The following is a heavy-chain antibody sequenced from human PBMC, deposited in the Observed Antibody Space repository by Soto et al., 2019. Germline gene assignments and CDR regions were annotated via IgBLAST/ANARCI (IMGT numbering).Heavy chain of an antibody. D-gene: IGHD3-3*01. J-gene: IGHJ5*02. CDR1: GGTFSSYA. CDR3: ARDRGITICGAGKGWFDP. V-gene: IGHV1-69*01. Sequence: QVQLVQSGAEVKKPGSSVKVSCKASGGTFSSYAISWVRQAPGQGLEWMGGIIPIFGTANYAQKFQGRVTITADESTSTAYMERSSLRSEDTAVYYCARDRGITICGAGKGWFDPWGQGTLVTVSS. CDR2: IIPIFGTA.